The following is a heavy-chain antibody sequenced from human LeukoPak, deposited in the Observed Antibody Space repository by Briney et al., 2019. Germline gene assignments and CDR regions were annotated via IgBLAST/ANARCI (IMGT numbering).Heavy chain of an antibody. CDR1: SVSFSGYY. CDR2: INHSGST. J-gene: IGHJ4*02. V-gene: IGHV4-34*01. CDR3: WRGGSPQD. Sequence: SETLSLTCAIYSVSFSGYYWNWIRQPPGKGLEWIGEINHSGSTNYNPSLKNRGSISLNKSKNQLSLKLTTGTTADNAAVYCWRGGSPQDWGQGTLVTVSS.